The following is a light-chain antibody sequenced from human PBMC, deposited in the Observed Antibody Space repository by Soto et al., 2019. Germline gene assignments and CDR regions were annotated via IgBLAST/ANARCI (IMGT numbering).Light chain of an antibody. CDR2: KAS. Sequence: DIQLTQSPSTLSASVGDRVTITCRASQTISSWLAWYQQKPGKAPKLLIYKASTLKSGVPSRFSGSGSGTEFTLTISSLQPEDFATYYCQQLNSYPRTFGQGTKVDI. CDR3: QQLNSYPRT. V-gene: IGKV1-5*03. CDR1: QTISSW. J-gene: IGKJ1*01.